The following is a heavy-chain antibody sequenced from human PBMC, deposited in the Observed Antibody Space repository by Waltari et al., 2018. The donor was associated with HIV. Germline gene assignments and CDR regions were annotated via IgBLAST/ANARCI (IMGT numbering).Heavy chain of an antibody. V-gene: IGHV4-38-2*02. CDR2: MYHSGSN. CDR3: ARRSGEYWYFDL. J-gene: IGHJ2*01. CDR1: GYSISSGYY. Sequence: QVQLQESGPGLVKPSETLSLTCTVSGYSISSGYYWGWIRQPPGKGLEWIGSMYHSGSNYYNPSLKSRVTMSVDTSKNQFSLKLSSVTAADTAVYYCARRSGEYWYFDLWGRGTLVTVSS. D-gene: IGHD7-27*01.